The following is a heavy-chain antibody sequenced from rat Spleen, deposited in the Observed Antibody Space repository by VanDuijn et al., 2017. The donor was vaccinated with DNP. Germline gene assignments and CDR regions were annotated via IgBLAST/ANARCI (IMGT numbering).Heavy chain of an antibody. CDR1: GFTFSDYN. CDR2: ISPGGGNI. Sequence: EVQLVESGGDLVQPGRSLILSCAASGFTFSDYNMAWVRQAPTKGLEWVAAISPGGGNIYYRDSVKGRFTISRDNAKSTLYLQMDSLRSEDTATYYCARSDNSGSKWNYWGHGVMVTVSS. D-gene: IGHD4-3*01. J-gene: IGHJ2*01. CDR3: ARSDNSGSKWNY. V-gene: IGHV5S23*01.